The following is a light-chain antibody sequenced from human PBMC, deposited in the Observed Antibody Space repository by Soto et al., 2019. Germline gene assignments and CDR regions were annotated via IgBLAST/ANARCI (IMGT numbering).Light chain of an antibody. CDR3: QQYGRSRT. Sequence: EIVLTQSPATLSLSPGERATLSCRASQSVSSNLAWYRQKPGQAPRLLIYDSSNRAAGIPARFSGSGSGTDFTLTVSRLEPEDFAVYYCQQYGRSRTFGQGTKVDIK. V-gene: IGKV3-20*01. CDR2: DSS. CDR1: QSVSSN. J-gene: IGKJ1*01.